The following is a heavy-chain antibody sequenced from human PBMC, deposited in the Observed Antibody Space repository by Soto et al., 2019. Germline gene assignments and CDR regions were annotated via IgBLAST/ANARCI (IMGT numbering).Heavy chain of an antibody. J-gene: IGHJ4*02. CDR3: ARALQQLVAFDY. D-gene: IGHD6-13*01. V-gene: IGHV1-69*02. Sequence: QVQLVQSGAEVKKPGSSVKVSCKASGGTFSSYTISWVRQAPGQGLEWMGRIIPILGIANYAQKFQGRVTSTADKSTSTAYMELSSLRSEDTPVYYCARALQQLVAFDYWGQGTLVTVSS. CDR2: IIPILGIA. CDR1: GGTFSSYT.